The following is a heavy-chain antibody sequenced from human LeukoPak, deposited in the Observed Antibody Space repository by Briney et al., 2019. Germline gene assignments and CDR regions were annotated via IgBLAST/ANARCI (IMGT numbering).Heavy chain of an antibody. V-gene: IGHV3-30*19. CDR3: ARDVLRFLEWPLYGMDV. D-gene: IGHD3-3*01. J-gene: IGHJ6*02. Sequence: GGSLRLSCAASGFTFSSFGMCWVRQAPGKGLEWVAVISYDGSNKYYADSVKGRFTISRDNSKNTLYLQMNSLRAEDTAVYYCARDVLRFLEWPLYGMDVWGQGTTVTVSS. CDR2: ISYDGSNK. CDR1: GFTFSSFG.